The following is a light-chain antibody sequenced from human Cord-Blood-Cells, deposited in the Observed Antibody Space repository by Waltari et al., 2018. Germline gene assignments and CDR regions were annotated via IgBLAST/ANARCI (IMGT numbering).Light chain of an antibody. CDR3: QQYNNWPRT. CDR2: GAS. V-gene: IGKV3-15*01. Sequence: EIVMTQYPATLSVSPGDRATPSCRASQSVSSNLAWYQQKPGQAPRLLIYGASTRATGIPARFSGSGSGTEFTLTISSLQSEDFAVYYCQQYNNWPRTFGQGTKLEIK. J-gene: IGKJ2*01. CDR1: QSVSSN.